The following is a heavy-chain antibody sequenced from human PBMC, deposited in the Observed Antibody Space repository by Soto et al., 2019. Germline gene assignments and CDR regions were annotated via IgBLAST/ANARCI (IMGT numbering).Heavy chain of an antibody. Sequence: QVQLVESGGGVVQPGGSLRLSCAASASIFKGHGMHWVRQAPGKGLEWVAIIRYDGSDEHYGDSVEGRFTISRDNSKNMLELQMNSLRAEDTAVYYCARDGVGATTFFGFLDYWGQGTLVTVSS. CDR1: ASIFKGHG. V-gene: IGHV3-33*08. J-gene: IGHJ4*02. D-gene: IGHD1-26*01. CDR3: ARDGVGATTFFGFLDY. CDR2: IRYDGSDE.